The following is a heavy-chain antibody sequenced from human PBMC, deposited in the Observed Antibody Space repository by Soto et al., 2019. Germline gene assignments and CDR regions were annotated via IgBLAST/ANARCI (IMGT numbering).Heavy chain of an antibody. V-gene: IGHV3-23*01. CDR1: GFTFSNYG. Sequence: EVQLLGSGGGSVQPGGSLRLSCAASGFTFSNYGMTWVSQAPGKGLEWLSATSDGSTFYRESVKGQFTMSRDDSINMLFLHMSSLRAEDTATYYCARHVPGTWFGDYWGKGILVSVSS. CDR3: ARHVPGTWFGDY. CDR2: TSDGST. J-gene: IGHJ4*02. D-gene: IGHD3-16*01.